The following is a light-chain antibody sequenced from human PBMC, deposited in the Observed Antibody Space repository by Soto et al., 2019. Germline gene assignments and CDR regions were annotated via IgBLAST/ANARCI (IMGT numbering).Light chain of an antibody. Sequence: DIQMAQSPSTLSASVEDRVTITCRASQSICDLLAWYQQKPGEAPKLLIYKASYLASGVPSRFSGSGSGTDFTLTISSLQPEDLATYYCQHYSAFSVTFGQGTKVDI. CDR1: QSICDL. CDR2: KAS. V-gene: IGKV1-5*03. J-gene: IGKJ1*01. CDR3: QHYSAFSVT.